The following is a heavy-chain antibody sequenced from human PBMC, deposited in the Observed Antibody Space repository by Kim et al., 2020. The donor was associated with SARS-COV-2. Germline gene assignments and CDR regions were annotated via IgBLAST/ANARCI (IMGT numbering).Heavy chain of an antibody. CDR2: ISSSGSTI. D-gene: IGHD3-10*01. V-gene: IGHV3-48*03. CDR3: ASEGGTAMVRGVIIRAGYGMDV. Sequence: GGSLRLSCAASGFTFSSYEMNWVRQAPGKGLEWVSYISSSGSTIYYADSVKGRFTISRDNAKNSLYLQMNSLRAEDTAVYYCASEGGTAMVRGVIIRAGYGMDVWGQGTTVTVSS. J-gene: IGHJ6*02. CDR1: GFTFSSYE.